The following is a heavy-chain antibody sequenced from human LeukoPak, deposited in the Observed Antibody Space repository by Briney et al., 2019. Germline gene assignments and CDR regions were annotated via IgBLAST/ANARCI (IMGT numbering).Heavy chain of an antibody. V-gene: IGHV4-4*07. Sequence: SETLSLTCTVSGGSISSYYWSWIRQPAGKGLEWIGRIYTSGSTNCNPSLKSRVTMSVDTSKNQFSLKLSSVTAADTAVYYCARSYCSSTSCPVFYYYMDVWGKGTTVTVSS. J-gene: IGHJ6*03. CDR1: GGSISSYY. CDR3: ARSYCSSTSCPVFYYYMDV. CDR2: IYTSGST. D-gene: IGHD2-2*01.